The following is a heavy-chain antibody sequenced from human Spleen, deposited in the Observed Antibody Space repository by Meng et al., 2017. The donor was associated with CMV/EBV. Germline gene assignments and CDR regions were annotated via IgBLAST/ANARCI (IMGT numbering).Heavy chain of an antibody. CDR2: INWNGGST. CDR3: TRGGLQHAFDI. CDR1: GFTFDDYG. J-gene: IGHJ3*02. V-gene: IGHV3-20*04. D-gene: IGHD5-24*01. Sequence: GGSLRLSCAASGFTFDDYGMSWVRQAPGKGLEWVSGINWNGGSTGYADSVKGRFTISRDNAKNTLYLQMNSLRAEDTAVYYCTRGGLQHAFDIWGQGTMVTVSS.